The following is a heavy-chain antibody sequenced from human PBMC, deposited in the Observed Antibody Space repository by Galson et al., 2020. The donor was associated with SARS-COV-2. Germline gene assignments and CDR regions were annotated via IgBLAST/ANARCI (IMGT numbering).Heavy chain of an antibody. V-gene: IGHV1-46*01. J-gene: IGHJ6*02. D-gene: IGHD6-13*01. CDR1: GYTFTSYY. CDR3: ARDTTLAAAGILNYYYGMDV. CDR2: INPSGGST. Sequence: ASVKVSCKASGYTFTSYYMHWVRQAPGQGLEWMGIINPSGGSTSYAQKFQGRVTMTRDTSTSTVYMELSSLRSEDTAVYYCARDTTLAAAGILNYYYGMDVWGQGTTVTVSS.